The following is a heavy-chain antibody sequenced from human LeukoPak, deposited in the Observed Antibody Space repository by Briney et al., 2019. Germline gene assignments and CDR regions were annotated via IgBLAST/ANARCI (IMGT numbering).Heavy chain of an antibody. CDR3: AKRRWLGGIGVADPFDY. D-gene: IGHD6-19*01. V-gene: IGHV3-23*01. J-gene: IGHJ4*02. Sequence: PGGSLRLSCAASGFTFSTNDMSWVRQAPGKGLEWVSAISVIGGSTYYADSVKGRLTISRDNSKNTLYLQMNSLRADDTAVYYCAKRRWLGGIGVADPFDYWGQGTLVTVSS. CDR2: ISVIGGST. CDR1: GFTFSTND.